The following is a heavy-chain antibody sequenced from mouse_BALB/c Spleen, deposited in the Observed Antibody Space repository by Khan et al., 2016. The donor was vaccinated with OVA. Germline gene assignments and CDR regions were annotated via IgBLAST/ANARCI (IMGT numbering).Heavy chain of an antibody. Sequence: EVELVESGGDLVKPGGSLKLSCAASGFIFSSYGMSWVRQTPDKRLEWVATISSGGTYTYYPDSVKGRFTISRDNAKNTVSLQMSSLKSEDTAMYYCTRFITTTTGDYCAMDDWGQGTSVTVSS. CDR1: GFIFSSYG. D-gene: IGHD1-2*01. V-gene: IGHV5-6*01. CDR2: ISSGGTYT. J-gene: IGHJ4*01. CDR3: TRFITTTTGDYCAMDD.